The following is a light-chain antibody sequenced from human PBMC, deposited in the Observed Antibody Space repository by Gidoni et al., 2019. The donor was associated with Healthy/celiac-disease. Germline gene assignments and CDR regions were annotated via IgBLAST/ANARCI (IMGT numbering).Light chain of an antibody. V-gene: IGKV2-30*02. CDR3: MQGTHWPWT. J-gene: IGKJ1*01. CDR2: KVS. CDR1: QSLVHSDGNTS. Sequence: DVVMTQSPLSLHVTPGQPASISCRSSQSLVHSDGNTSLNWFQQRQGQSPRRLIYKVSNRDSGVPDRYSGSGSGTDFTLKISRVEAEDVGVYYCMQGTHWPWTFGQGTKVEIK.